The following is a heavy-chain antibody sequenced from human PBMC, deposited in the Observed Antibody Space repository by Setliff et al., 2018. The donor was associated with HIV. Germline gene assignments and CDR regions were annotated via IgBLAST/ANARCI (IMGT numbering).Heavy chain of an antibody. D-gene: IGHD4-17*01. CDR2: IYHSGST. V-gene: IGHV4-4*02. CDR3: AKGAGFYGDYTFDY. J-gene: IGHJ4*02. Sequence: PSETLSLTCAVSGGSISSSNWWSWVRQPPGKGLEWIGEIYHSGSTNYNPSLKSRVTISLDRSKTQFSLKLSSVTAADTAVYYCAKGAGFYGDYTFDYWGQGHLVTVSS. CDR1: GGSISSSNW.